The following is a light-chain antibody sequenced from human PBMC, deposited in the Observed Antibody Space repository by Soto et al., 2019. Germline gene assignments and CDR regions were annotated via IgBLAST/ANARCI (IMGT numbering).Light chain of an antibody. V-gene: IGKV4-1*01. CDR2: WAS. CDR1: QNILNSPDKRNY. CDR3: QQYYSTPQMT. Sequence: DIVMTQSPDSLVVSLGERATINCRSSQNILNSPDKRNYLAWYQQKSGQPPKLLIYWASTRESGVPVRFSGSGSGTDFTLTSSSLQASDVALYYCQQYYSTPQMTFGGGTKVETK. J-gene: IGKJ4*01.